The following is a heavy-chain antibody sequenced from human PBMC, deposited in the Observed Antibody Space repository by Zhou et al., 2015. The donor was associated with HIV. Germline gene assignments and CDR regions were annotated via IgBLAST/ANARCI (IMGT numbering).Heavy chain of an antibody. Sequence: QVQLVQSGAEVKKPGSSVKVSCKASGGTFSSYTISWVRQAPGQGLEWMGRIIPILGIANYAQKFQGRVTITADKSTSTAYMELSSLRSEDTAVYYCARGALYSSFYNYWGQGTLVTVSS. CDR2: IIPILGIA. V-gene: IGHV1-69*02. J-gene: IGHJ4*02. CDR1: GGTFSSYT. CDR3: ARGALYSSFYNY. D-gene: IGHD6-6*01.